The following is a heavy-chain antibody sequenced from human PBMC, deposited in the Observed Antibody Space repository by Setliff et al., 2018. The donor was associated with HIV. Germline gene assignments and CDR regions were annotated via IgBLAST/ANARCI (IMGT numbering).Heavy chain of an antibody. CDR1: GFTFSDHY. CDR3: TTIVGFCSSTRCYSDY. J-gene: IGHJ4*02. CDR2: TRNKANSYTT. D-gene: IGHD2-2*01. Sequence: LRLSCAASGFTFSDHYMDWVRQAPGKGLEWVGRTRNKANSYTTEYAASVKGRFTISKDDSKNTLYLQMNSLKNEDTAVYYCTTIVGFCSSTRCYSDYWGQGTLVTVSS. V-gene: IGHV3-72*01.